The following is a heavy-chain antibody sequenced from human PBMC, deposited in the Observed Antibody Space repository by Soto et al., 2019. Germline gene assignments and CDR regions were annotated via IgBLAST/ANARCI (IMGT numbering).Heavy chain of an antibody. CDR3: ARMTGTTLGAFDI. J-gene: IGHJ3*02. Sequence: LSLTCTVSGGSISSYYWSWIRQPPGKGLEWIGYIYYSGSTNYNPSLKSRVTISVDTSKNQFSLKLSSVTAADTAVYYCARMTGTTLGAFDIWGQGTMVTVSS. CDR2: IYYSGST. V-gene: IGHV4-59*01. CDR1: GGSISSYY. D-gene: IGHD1-1*01.